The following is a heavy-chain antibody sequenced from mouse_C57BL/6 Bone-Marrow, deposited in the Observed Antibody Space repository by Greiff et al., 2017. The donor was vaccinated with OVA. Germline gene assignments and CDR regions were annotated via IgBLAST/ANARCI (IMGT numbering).Heavy chain of an antibody. D-gene: IGHD2-5*01. CDR3: TRGYSNYYAMDY. CDR2: IDPETGGT. Sequence: VQLQQSGAELVRPGASVTLSCKASGYTFTDYEMHWVKQTPVHGLEWIGAIDPETGGTAYNQKFTGKAILTADKSSSTAYMELRSRTSEDSAVYYCTRGYSNYYAMDYWGQGTSVTVSS. V-gene: IGHV1-15*01. CDR1: GYTFTDYE. J-gene: IGHJ4*01.